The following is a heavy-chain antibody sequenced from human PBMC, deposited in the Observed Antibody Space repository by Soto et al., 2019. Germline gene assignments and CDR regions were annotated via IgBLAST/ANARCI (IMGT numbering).Heavy chain of an antibody. CDR2: ISGSGGNT. CDR1: GFVFSSYA. CDR3: AKDPRVHYYGSGSSSY. D-gene: IGHD3-10*01. Sequence: EVQLLESGGGLVQPGGSLRLSCAASGFVFSSYAMSWVRQAPGKGLEWVSTISGSGGNTYYADSVKGRFTISRDNSKNTLYLQMNSLRAEETALYYCAKDPRVHYYGSGSSSYWGQGTLVTVSS. J-gene: IGHJ4*02. V-gene: IGHV3-23*01.